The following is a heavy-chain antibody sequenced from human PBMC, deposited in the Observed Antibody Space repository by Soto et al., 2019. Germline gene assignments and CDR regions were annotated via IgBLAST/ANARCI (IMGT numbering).Heavy chain of an antibody. D-gene: IGHD3-3*01. J-gene: IGHJ6*02. CDR2: INHSGST. CDR3: ARGYYDFWRVYYPVRRIPRYYYYYYYVMAF. V-gene: IGHV4-34*01. Sequence: SETLSLTCNVSGGSFNGYSWSWIRQPPGKGLEWIGEINHSGSTNYNPSLKSRVTISVDTSKNQFSLKLSSVTAADTAVYYCARGYYDFWRVYYPVRRIPRYYYYYYYVMAFWAQGTTEPVSS. CDR1: GGSFNGYS.